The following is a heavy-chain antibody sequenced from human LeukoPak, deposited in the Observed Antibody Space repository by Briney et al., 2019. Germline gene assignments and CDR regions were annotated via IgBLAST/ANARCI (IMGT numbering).Heavy chain of an antibody. CDR2: IYHSGST. Sequence: SETLSLTCAVSGGSISSGGYSWSWIRQPPGKGLEWIGYIYHSGSTYYNPSLKSRVTISVDRSKNQFSLKLSSVTAADTAVYYCARTSDSSGYSLDYWGQGTLVTVS. V-gene: IGHV4-30-2*01. CDR3: ARTSDSSGYSLDY. D-gene: IGHD3-22*01. J-gene: IGHJ4*02. CDR1: GGSISSGGYS.